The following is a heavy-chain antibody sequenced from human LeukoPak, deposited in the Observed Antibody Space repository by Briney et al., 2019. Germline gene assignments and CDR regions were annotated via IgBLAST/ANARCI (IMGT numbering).Heavy chain of an antibody. CDR1: GGSISSYY. CDR2: IYYTGST. V-gene: IGHV4-59*08. J-gene: IGHJ5*02. D-gene: IGHD1-26*01. CDR3: ARRRVGAISSYNWFDP. Sequence: PSETLSLTCTVSGGSISSYYWSWIRQPPGKGLEWIGYIYYTGSTNYNPSLKSRVTISVDTSKNQFSLKLNSVTAADRAVYYCARRRVGAISSYNWFDPWGQGTLVTVSS.